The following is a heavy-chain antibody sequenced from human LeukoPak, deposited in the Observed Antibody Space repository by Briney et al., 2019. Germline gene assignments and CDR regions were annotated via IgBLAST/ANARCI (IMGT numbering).Heavy chain of an antibody. Sequence: SETLSLICTVSGGSISSYYWSWLRQPPGKGLEGSGYIYYSGSTNYNPSLKSRVTISVDTSKNQFSLKLRSVTAADAAVYYCARESPAAGDAFDIWGQGTMVTVSS. J-gene: IGHJ3*02. V-gene: IGHV4-59*01. D-gene: IGHD6-13*01. CDR3: ARESPAAGDAFDI. CDR1: GGSISSYY. CDR2: IYYSGST.